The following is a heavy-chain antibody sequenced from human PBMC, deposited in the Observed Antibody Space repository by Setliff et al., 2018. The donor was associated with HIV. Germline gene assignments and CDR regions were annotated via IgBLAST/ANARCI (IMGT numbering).Heavy chain of an antibody. CDR1: GYGFTGYF. CDR3: ARVFPDGVPVGDDGFDI. CDR2: INPNSGDT. V-gene: IGHV1-2*02. J-gene: IGHJ3*02. D-gene: IGHD2-8*01. Sequence: ASVKVSCKASGYGFTGYFIHWVRQAPGQGLEWMGWINPNSGDTNYAQKFQGRVAMTRDTSISTAYMELSGLRSDDTAVYFCARVFPDGVPVGDDGFDIWGQGTMVTVSS.